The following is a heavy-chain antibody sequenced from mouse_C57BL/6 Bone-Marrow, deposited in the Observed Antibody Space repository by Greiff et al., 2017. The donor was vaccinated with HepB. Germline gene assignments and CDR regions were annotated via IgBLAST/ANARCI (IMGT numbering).Heavy chain of an antibody. D-gene: IGHD2-4*01. CDR3: TRCDYDRIMDY. V-gene: IGHV1-15*01. CDR2: IDPETGGT. Sequence: QVQLQQSGAELVRPGASVTLSCKASGYTFTDYEMHWVKQTPVHGLEWIGAIDPETGGTDYNQKFKGKAILTADKSSSTAYMQLRSLTSEDSAVYYCTRCDYDRIMDYWGQGTSVTVSS. J-gene: IGHJ4*01. CDR1: GYTFTDYE.